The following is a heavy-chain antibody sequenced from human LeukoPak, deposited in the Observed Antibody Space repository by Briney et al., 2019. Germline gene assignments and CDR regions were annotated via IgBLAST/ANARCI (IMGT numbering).Heavy chain of an antibody. V-gene: IGHV3-53*01. CDR2: INSGGST. CDR3: AKRSCSSTSCYVYYYYYMDV. CDR1: GFTFSSYW. J-gene: IGHJ6*03. D-gene: IGHD2-2*01. Sequence: PGGSLRLSCAASGFTFSSYWMSWVRRAPGKGLEWDSVINSGGSTYYADSVKGRFTISRDNSKNTPYLQMNSLRAEDTAVYYCAKRSCSSTSCYVYYYYYMDVWGKGTTVTVSS.